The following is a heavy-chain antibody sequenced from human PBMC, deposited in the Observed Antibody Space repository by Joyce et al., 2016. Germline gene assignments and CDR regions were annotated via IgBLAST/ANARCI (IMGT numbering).Heavy chain of an antibody. CDR3: ARGPRSNWGLVWFDP. CDR1: GGSFSGYY. Sequence: QVQLQQWGAGLLKPSETLSLTCAVYGGSFSGYYWSWIRQPPGKGLEWIGEINHSGNTNYNPFLTSRVTISVDTSKNQFSLELSSVTAADTAVYYCARGPRSNWGLVWFDPWGQGTLVTVSS. D-gene: IGHD7-27*01. J-gene: IGHJ5*02. V-gene: IGHV4-34*01. CDR2: INHSGNT.